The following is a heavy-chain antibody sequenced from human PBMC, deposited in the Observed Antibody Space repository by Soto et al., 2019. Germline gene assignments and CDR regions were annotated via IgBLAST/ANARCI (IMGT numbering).Heavy chain of an antibody. V-gene: IGHV4-59*01. CDR3: ARDVTRWELRGFLDP. J-gene: IGHJ5*02. Sequence: PSETLSLTCSFSCGSIVDYYWSWIRQPPGKGLEWIGFIYYTGNTRYNPSLGSRVTISLDTSKNQFSLKLTSATAADTAFYYCARDVTRWELRGFLDPWGRAALVTSPQ. CDR1: CGSIVDYY. CDR2: IYYTGNT. D-gene: IGHD1-7*01.